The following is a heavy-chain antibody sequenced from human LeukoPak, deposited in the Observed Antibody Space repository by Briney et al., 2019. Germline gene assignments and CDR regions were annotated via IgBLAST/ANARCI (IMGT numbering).Heavy chain of an antibody. J-gene: IGHJ1*01. CDR1: GGSMSSDDYS. CDR2: IYYSGNT. D-gene: IGHD3-22*01. CDR3: VGGVYYYDSSGYSGYFQH. Sequence: PSETPSLTCAVSGGSMSSDDYSWSWIRQPPGKRLEWIGFIYYSGNTYYNSSLKSRITISVDTSKNQFSLKLSSVTAADTAVYYCVGGVYYYDSSGYSGYFQHWGQGTLVTVSS. V-gene: IGHV4-30-4*07.